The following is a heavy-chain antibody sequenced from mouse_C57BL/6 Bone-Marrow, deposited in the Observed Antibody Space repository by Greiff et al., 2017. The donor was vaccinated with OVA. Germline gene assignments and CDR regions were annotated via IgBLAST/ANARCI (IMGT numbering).Heavy chain of an antibody. D-gene: IGHD1-2*01. CDR2: IYPGSGNT. V-gene: IGHV1-76*01. CDR3: ARYPHGLYYYAMDY. CDR1: GYTFTDYY. Sequence: QVQLQQSGAELVRPGASVKLSCKASGYTFTDYYINWVKQRPGQGLEWIARIYPGSGNTYYNEKFKGKATLTAEKSSSTAYMQLSSLTSEDSAVYFCARYPHGLYYYAMDYWGQGTSVTVSS. J-gene: IGHJ4*01.